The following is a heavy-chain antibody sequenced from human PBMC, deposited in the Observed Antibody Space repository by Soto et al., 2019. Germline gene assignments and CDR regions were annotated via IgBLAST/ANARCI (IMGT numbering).Heavy chain of an antibody. D-gene: IGHD1-26*01. J-gene: IGHJ4*02. CDR3: ARGLEVGAYDY. CDR1: GFTFSRYC. Sequence: PGGSLRLSCAGSGFTFSRYCMNWVRQAPGKGLEWVANINQDGSEENYVDSVRGRFTISRDNAKKSLNLQMNSLRADDMAVYYCARGLEVGAYDYWGQGALVTVSS. CDR2: INQDGSEE. V-gene: IGHV3-7*01.